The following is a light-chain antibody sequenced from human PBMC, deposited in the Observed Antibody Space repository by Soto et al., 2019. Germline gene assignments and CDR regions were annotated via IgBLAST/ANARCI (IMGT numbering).Light chain of an antibody. Sequence: QSALTQPASVSGSPGQSITISCTGISSDVGGYNYVSWYQQHLDKAPKLMIYDVSNRRSGVSNRFSGSKSGTTASLTISGLQAEDEADYYCYSYTSSSTVLFGGGTKLTVL. J-gene: IGLJ2*01. V-gene: IGLV2-14*01. CDR3: YSYTSSSTVL. CDR2: DVS. CDR1: SSDVGGYNY.